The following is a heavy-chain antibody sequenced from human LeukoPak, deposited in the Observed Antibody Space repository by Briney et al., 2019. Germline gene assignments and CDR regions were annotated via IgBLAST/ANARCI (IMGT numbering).Heavy chain of an antibody. V-gene: IGHV1-8*01. CDR2: VNPNRGDT. Sequence: GASVKVSCKASGYTFTSYDIHWVRQATGQGLEWMGRVNPNRGDTDHAQNFQGRVTMTRDTSISTAYMELSSLRSEDTAVYYCARDGGTVTNNFDYWGQGTLVTVSS. CDR3: ARDGGTVTNNFDY. J-gene: IGHJ4*02. CDR1: GYTFTSYD. D-gene: IGHD4-17*01.